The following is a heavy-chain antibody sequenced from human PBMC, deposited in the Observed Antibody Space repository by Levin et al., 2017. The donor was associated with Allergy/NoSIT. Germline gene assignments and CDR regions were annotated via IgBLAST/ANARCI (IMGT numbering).Heavy chain of an antibody. D-gene: IGHD3-3*01. CDR1: GFTFSSYE. CDR3: ARQLGNFWSGYNYFDY. Sequence: SCAASGFTFSSYEMNWVRQAPGKGLEWVSYISSSGSTIYYADSVKGRFTTFRDNAKNSLYLQMNSLRAEDTAVYYCARQLGNFWSGYNYFDYWGQGTLVTVSS. CDR2: ISSSGSTI. V-gene: IGHV3-48*03. J-gene: IGHJ4*02.